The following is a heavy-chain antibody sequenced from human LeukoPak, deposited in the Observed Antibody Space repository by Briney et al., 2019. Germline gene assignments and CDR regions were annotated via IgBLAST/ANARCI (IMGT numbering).Heavy chain of an antibody. J-gene: IGHJ4*02. Sequence: PGGSLRLSCAASGFTFSSYAMHWVRQAPGKGLEWVAVISYDGSNKYYADSVKGRFTISRDNSKNTLYLQMNSLRAEDTAVYYCAREGIAAAAHFDYWGQGTLVTVSS. D-gene: IGHD6-13*01. CDR3: AREGIAAAAHFDY. V-gene: IGHV3-30-3*01. CDR1: GFTFSSYA. CDR2: ISYDGSNK.